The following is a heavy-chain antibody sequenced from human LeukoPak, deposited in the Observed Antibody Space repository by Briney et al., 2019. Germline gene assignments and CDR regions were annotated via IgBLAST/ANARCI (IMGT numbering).Heavy chain of an antibody. D-gene: IGHD3-22*01. J-gene: IGHJ3*02. CDR3: ARIRTTRENYYDSLKAFDI. Sequence: SETLSLTCAVSGGSISSTNWWSWVRPPPGKGLEWIVEIYHSGSTNYNPSLKSRVTISVDKSKNQFSLKLSSVTATDTAVYYCARIRTTRENYYDSLKAFDIWGQGTMVTVSS. V-gene: IGHV4-4*02. CDR2: IYHSGST. CDR1: GGSISSTNW.